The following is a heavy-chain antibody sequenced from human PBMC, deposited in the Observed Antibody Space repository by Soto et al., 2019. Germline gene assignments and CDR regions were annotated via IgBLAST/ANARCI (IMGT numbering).Heavy chain of an antibody. CDR2: INAGNGNT. D-gene: IGHD3-10*01. Sequence: QVQLVQSGAEVKKPGASVKVSCKASGYTFTSYAMHWVRQAPGQRLEWMGWINAGNGNTKYSQKFQGRVTITRDTSATKGYRELGSLRSEDTAVYYCARDLWQYYYGSGYNWFDPWGQGTLVTVSS. CDR1: GYTFTSYA. J-gene: IGHJ5*02. V-gene: IGHV1-3*01. CDR3: ARDLWQYYYGSGYNWFDP.